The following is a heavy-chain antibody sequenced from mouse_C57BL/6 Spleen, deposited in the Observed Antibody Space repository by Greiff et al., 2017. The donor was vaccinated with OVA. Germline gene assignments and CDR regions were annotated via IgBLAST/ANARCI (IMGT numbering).Heavy chain of an antibody. J-gene: IGHJ2*01. CDR2: IDPETGGT. CDR1: GYTFTDYE. Sequence: QVQLKESGAELVRPGASVTLSCKASGYTFTDYEMHWVKQTPVHGLEWIGAIDPETGGTAYNQKFKGKAILTADKSSSTAYMELRSLTSEDSAVYYCTTVYDGYWYYFDYWGQGTTLTVSS. D-gene: IGHD2-3*01. V-gene: IGHV1-15*01. CDR3: TTVYDGYWYYFDY.